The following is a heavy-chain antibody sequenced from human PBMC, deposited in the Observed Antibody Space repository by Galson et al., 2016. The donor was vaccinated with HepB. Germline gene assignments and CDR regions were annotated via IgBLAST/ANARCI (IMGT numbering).Heavy chain of an antibody. Sequence: ATLSLTCAVDGGPLSGYYWSWIRRPPGKGLEWIGEINYSGSTNYNPSLKSRVSISVDTSKSQFSLNLSSVTAADSAVYYCARVRYYYYYHYMDVWGKGTTVTVSS. J-gene: IGHJ6*03. V-gene: IGHV4-34*01. CDR2: INYSGST. CDR1: GGPLSGYY. CDR3: ARVRYYYYYHYMDV.